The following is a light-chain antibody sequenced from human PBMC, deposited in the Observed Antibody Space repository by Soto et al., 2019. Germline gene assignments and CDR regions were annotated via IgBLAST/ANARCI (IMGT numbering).Light chain of an antibody. CDR3: CSYAGTATWV. J-gene: IGLJ3*02. V-gene: IGLV2-23*02. CDR1: SSDVGSHNF. Sequence: QSALTQPASVSGSPGQSITISCTGTSSDVGSHNFVSWYQQRPGKAPKLMIFEVTKRPSGVSSRFSASKSGNTASLTISGVRAEDEADYYCCSYAGTATWVFDGGTQLTVL. CDR2: EVT.